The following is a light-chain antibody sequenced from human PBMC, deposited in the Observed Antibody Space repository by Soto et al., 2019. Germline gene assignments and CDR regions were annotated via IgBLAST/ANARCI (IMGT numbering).Light chain of an antibody. V-gene: IGLV2-14*01. CDR1: SSDVGGYNY. CDR2: GVT. Sequence: QSALTQPASVSGSPGQSITISCTGTSSDVGGYNYVSWYQQHPGKAPKLMIYGVTNRPSGVSNRFSGSKSGNTASLTISGXQXXXXXXYYCSSYTSSTTLSVVFGGGTKLTVL. CDR3: SSYTSSTTLSVV. J-gene: IGLJ2*01.